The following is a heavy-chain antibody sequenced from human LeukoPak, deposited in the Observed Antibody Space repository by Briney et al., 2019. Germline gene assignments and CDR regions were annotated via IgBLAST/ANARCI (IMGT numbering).Heavy chain of an antibody. CDR2: ISNSGST. J-gene: IGHJ3*02. V-gene: IGHV4-59*01. CDR1: TDSIKDYY. CDR3: ARYEVGSSWAQAFDM. D-gene: IGHD6-13*01. Sequence: SETLSLTCTVSTDSIKDYYWNWLRQPPGKGLEWIGFISNSGSTNYNPSLKSRVTVSIDTSKRQFSLKLSSVTAADTAVYYCARYEVGSSWAQAFDMWGQGTMVTVSS.